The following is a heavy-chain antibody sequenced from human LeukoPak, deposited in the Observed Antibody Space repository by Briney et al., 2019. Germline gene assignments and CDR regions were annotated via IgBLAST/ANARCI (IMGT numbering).Heavy chain of an antibody. CDR3: AKDRVPYCGGDCYSVIDP. V-gene: IGHV3-30*18. CDR2: ISYDGSNE. Sequence: GRSLRLSCAASGFTFSNYGMHWVRQAPGKGLEWVAVISYDGSNEYYADSVKGRFTISRDSSKNTLFLQMNSPRAEDTAVYYCAKDRVPYCGGDCYSVIDPWGQGTLVTVSS. J-gene: IGHJ5*02. D-gene: IGHD2-21*02. CDR1: GFTFSNYG.